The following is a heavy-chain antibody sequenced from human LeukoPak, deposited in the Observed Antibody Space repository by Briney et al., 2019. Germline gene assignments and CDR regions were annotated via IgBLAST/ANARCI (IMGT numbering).Heavy chain of an antibody. CDR1: GFTFSSYS. Sequence: GWSLRLSCAASGFTFSSYSMNWLRQAPGKGLEWVSSISSSSSYIYYADSVKRRFTISSDNAKNSLHLQMNSLRAEDTAVYYCARDIGINWFDPWGQGTLVTVSS. V-gene: IGHV3-21*01. CDR2: ISSSSSYI. J-gene: IGHJ5*02. D-gene: IGHD2-15*01. CDR3: ARDIGINWFDP.